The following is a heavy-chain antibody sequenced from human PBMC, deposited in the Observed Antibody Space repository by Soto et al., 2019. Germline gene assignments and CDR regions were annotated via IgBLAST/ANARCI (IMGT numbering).Heavy chain of an antibody. J-gene: IGHJ6*02. Sequence: GGSLRLSCAASGFTFSSHAMHWVRQAPGKGLEWVAVISYDGSNKYYADSVKGRFTISRDNSKNTLYLQMNSLRAEDTAVYYCARTGSYFYYYYYGMDVWGQGTTVTVSS. CDR3: ARTGSYFYYYYYGMDV. V-gene: IGHV3-30-3*01. CDR1: GFTFSSHA. D-gene: IGHD1-26*01. CDR2: ISYDGSNK.